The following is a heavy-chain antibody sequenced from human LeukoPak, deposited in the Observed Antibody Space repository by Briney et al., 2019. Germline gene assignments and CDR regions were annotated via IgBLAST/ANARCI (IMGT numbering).Heavy chain of an antibody. CDR3: ARLKGDSLDY. CDR2: IYYSGST. V-gene: IGHV4-39*01. CDR1: GGSISSSSYY. Sequence: PSETLSLTCTVSGGSISSSSYYWGWIRQLPGKGLEWIGSIYYSGSTYYNPSLKSRVTISVDTSKNQFSLKLSSVTAADTAVYYCARLKGDSLDYWGQGTLVTVSS. D-gene: IGHD3-16*01. J-gene: IGHJ4*02.